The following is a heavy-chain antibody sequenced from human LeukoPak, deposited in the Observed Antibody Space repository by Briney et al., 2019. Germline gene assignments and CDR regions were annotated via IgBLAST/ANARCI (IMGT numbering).Heavy chain of an antibody. CDR1: GFTFSDYY. V-gene: IGHV3-11*06. J-gene: IGHJ5*02. D-gene: IGHD1-20*01. CDR3: AREGITGATGSWFDP. Sequence: GGSLRLSCAASGFTFSDYYMSWIRQAPGKGLEWVSYISSSSSYTNYADSVKGRFTISRDNAKNSLYLQMSSLRAEDTAVYYCAREGITGATGSWFDPWGQGTLVTVSS. CDR2: ISSSSSYT.